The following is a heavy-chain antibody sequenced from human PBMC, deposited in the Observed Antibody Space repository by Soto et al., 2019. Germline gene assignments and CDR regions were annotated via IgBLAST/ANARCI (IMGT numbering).Heavy chain of an antibody. V-gene: IGHV3-23*01. CDR3: AKGPDPGAFDI. J-gene: IGHJ3*02. Sequence: EVQLLESGGGLVQPGGSLRLSCAASGFSFSSYAISWVRQAPGRGLEWVSTFRDTGDKTYYADSVKGRFTVSRDISQTPLYLQMNGLSTDDTAIYYCAKGPDPGAFDIWGQGTMVTVSS. D-gene: IGHD3-10*01. CDR1: GFSFSSYA. CDR2: FRDTGDKT.